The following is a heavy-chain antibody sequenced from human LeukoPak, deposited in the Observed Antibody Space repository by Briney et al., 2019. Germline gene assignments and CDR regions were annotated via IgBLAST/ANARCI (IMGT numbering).Heavy chain of an antibody. D-gene: IGHD3-16*01. J-gene: IGHJ4*02. Sequence: PGGSLRLSCAASGFTFTTYAMSWVRQAPGKGLEWVSAISGSGGSTYYADSVKGRFTISRDNSKNTLYLQMNSLRAEDTAVYYCAKDRDDYVWGSYEYWGQGTLVTVSS. CDR3: AKDRDDYVWGSYEY. CDR1: GFTFTTYA. V-gene: IGHV3-23*01. CDR2: ISGSGGST.